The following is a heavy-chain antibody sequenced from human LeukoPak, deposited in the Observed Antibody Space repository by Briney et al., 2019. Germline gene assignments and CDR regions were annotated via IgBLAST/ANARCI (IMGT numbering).Heavy chain of an antibody. CDR1: GFTFSSYS. V-gene: IGHV3-21*01. D-gene: IGHD6-6*01. Sequence: GGSLRLSCAASGFTFSSYSMNWVRQAPGKGLEWVSSISSSSSYIYYADSVKGRFTISRDNSKNTLYLQMNSLRAEDTAVYYCARESSSVISHYFDYWGQGTLVTVSS. CDR2: ISSSSSYI. J-gene: IGHJ4*02. CDR3: ARESSSVISHYFDY.